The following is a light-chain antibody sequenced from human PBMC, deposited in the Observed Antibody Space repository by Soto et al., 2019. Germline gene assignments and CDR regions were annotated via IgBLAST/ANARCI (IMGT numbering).Light chain of an antibody. J-gene: IGLJ1*01. CDR3: DSYTSSRAYV. CDR1: SSDVGGYNY. V-gene: IGLV2-14*01. Sequence: QSVLTRPASVSGSPGQSITISCTGTSSDVGGYNYVSWYQQQAGKAPKLIIHEVSNRPSGVSNRFSGSKSGNTASLTISGLQAEDEADYYCDSYTSSRAYVFGIGTKVTVL. CDR2: EVS.